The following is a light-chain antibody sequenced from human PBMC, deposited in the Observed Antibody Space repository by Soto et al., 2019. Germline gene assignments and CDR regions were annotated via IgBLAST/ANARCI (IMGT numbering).Light chain of an antibody. CDR1: SSDVGAYNY. CDR3: SSYAGSTNVV. Sequence: QSALTQPPSASGSPGQSVTISCTGTSSDVGAYNYVSWYQQHPGKAPKLMIYEVSQRPSGVPDRFSGSKSGYTASLTVSGLQAEDEADYYFSSYAGSTNVVFGGGTKLTVL. J-gene: IGLJ2*01. CDR2: EVS. V-gene: IGLV2-8*01.